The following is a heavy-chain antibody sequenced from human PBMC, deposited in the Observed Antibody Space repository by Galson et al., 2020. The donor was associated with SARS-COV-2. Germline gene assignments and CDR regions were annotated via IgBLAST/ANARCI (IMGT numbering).Heavy chain of an antibody. CDR1: GGSISSSSYY. CDR2: IYYSGST. CDR3: ARLGSHILTGYEAFDI. D-gene: IGHD3-9*01. Sequence: ASETLSLTCTVSGGSISSSSYYWGWIRQPPGKGLEWIGSIYYSGSTYYNPSLKSRVTISVDTSKNQFSLKLSSVTAADTAVYYCARLGSHILTGYEAFDIWGQGTMVTVSS. J-gene: IGHJ3*02. V-gene: IGHV4-39*01.